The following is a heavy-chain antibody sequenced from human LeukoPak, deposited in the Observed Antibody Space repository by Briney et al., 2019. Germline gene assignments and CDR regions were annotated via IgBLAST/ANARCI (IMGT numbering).Heavy chain of an antibody. J-gene: IGHJ5*02. CDR3: ARARINWFDP. CDR1: GGSISSYY. CDR2: IYNNGST. Sequence: PSETLSLTCTVSGGSISSYYWSWIRQPAGKGLEWIGYIYNNGSTNYNPSLKSRVTISVDTSKNQFSLKLSSVTAADTALYYCARARINWFDPWGQGTLVTVSS. D-gene: IGHD1-14*01. V-gene: IGHV4-59*01.